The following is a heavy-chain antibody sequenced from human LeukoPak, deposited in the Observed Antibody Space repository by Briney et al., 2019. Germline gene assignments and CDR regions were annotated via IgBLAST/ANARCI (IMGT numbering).Heavy chain of an antibody. V-gene: IGHV3-21*01. CDR1: GFTFSSYS. CDR2: ISSSSSYI. D-gene: IGHD3-9*01. J-gene: IGHJ3*02. Sequence: GGSLRLSCAASGFTFSSYSMNWVRQAPGKGLEWVSSISSSSSYIYYADSVKGRFTISRDNAKNSLYLQMNSLRAEDTAVYYCARGGRRSTSPDILTGHPIWGQGTMVTVSS. CDR3: ARGGRRSTSPDILTGHPI.